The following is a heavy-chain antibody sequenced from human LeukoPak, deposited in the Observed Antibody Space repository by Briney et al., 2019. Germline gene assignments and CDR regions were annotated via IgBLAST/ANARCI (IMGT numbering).Heavy chain of an antibody. CDR2: ITWNSGSI. V-gene: IGHV3-9*01. CDR3: AKVTVISGFKWFDP. Sequence: GGSLRLSCAASGFTFYDYAMHWVRHAPGKGLEWVSGITWNSGSIGYADSVKGRFTISRDNAKNSLYLQMNSLRAEDTASYYCAKVTVISGFKWFDPWGQGTLVTVSS. CDR1: GFTFYDYA. D-gene: IGHD6-19*01. J-gene: IGHJ5*02.